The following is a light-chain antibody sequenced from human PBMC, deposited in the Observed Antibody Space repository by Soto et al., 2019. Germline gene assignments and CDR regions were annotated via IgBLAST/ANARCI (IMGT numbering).Light chain of an antibody. J-gene: IGLJ1*01. CDR3: SSYTTSNTRQIV. CDR2: DVS. CDR1: SSDVGGYNY. V-gene: IGLV2-14*03. Sequence: QSALTQPASVSGSPGQSITISCTGTSSDVGGYNYVSWYQHHPDKAPKLIIYDVSNRPSGVSIRFSGSKSDNTASQTISGLQPEDEADYHCSSYTTSNTRQIVFGTGTKLTVL.